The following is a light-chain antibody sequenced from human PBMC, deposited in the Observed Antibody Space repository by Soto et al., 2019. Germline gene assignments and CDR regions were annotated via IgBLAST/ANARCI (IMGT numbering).Light chain of an antibody. CDR2: AAS. CDR1: QAISSW. J-gene: IGKJ4*01. Sequence: DIQMTQSPSSVSASVGDRVIITCRASQAISSWLVWYQQKLGEAPKLLIFAASRLQSGVPSRFSGSGSGRDFTLTISSLQPEDFGTYFCQQADSFPLTFGGGTKVEIK. CDR3: QQADSFPLT. V-gene: IGKV1D-12*01.